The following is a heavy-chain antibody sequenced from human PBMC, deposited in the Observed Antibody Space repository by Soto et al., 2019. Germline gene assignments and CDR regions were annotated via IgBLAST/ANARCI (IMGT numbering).Heavy chain of an antibody. J-gene: IGHJ4*02. D-gene: IGHD5-18*01. V-gene: IGHV1-18*01. CDR3: ARVQSGYAFAC. CDR2: ISAYNGNT. Sequence: QVQLVQSGAEVKKPGASVKVSCKASGYTFTSYGINWVRQAPGQGLEWMGWISAYNGNTHYAQKLQGRVTMTTDTSTRTAYMELRSLGSDDTAVYYCARVQSGYAFACWGQGTLVTVSS. CDR1: GYTFTSYG.